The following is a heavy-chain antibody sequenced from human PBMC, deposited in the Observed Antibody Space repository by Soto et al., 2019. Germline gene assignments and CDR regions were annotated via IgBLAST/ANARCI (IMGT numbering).Heavy chain of an antibody. J-gene: IGHJ4*02. D-gene: IGHD3-10*01. Sequence: GESLKISCKGSGYSFTSYWIGWVRQMPGKGLEWMGIIYPGDSDTRYSPSFQGQVTISADKSISTAYLQWSSLKASDTAMYYCARLPRRLGGYYYGSGSYKAPLFWDYFDYWGQGTLVTVSS. CDR1: GYSFTSYW. CDR3: ARLPRRLGGYYYGSGSYKAPLFWDYFDY. V-gene: IGHV5-51*01. CDR2: IYPGDSDT.